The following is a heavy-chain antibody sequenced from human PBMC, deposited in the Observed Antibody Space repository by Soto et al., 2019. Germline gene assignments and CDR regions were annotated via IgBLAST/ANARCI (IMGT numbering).Heavy chain of an antibody. CDR2: INRRGTST. V-gene: IGHV3-7*04. D-gene: IGHD1-1*01. Sequence: GGSLRLSCVGSGFRFSDDPLNWVRQAPGQGLEWGANINRRGTSTNYGDSVRGRFSTSRDNTRNSFYLNMDSLRVGDTATYYCVRGTPTPGLDIWGRGTTVTVSS. J-gene: IGHJ6*02. CDR1: GFRFSDDP. CDR3: VRGTPTPGLDI.